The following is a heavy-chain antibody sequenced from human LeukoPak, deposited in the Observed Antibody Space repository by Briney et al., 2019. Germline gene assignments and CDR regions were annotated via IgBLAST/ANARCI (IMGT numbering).Heavy chain of an antibody. CDR3: ARGTRRYCSGGSCSDFDY. CDR2: IIPILGIA. Sequence: ASVKVSCKASGGTFSSYAISWVRQAPGQGLEWMGRIIPILGIANYAQKFQGRVTITADKSTSTAYMELSSLRSEDTAVYYYARGTRRYCSGGSCSDFDYWGQGTLVTVSS. V-gene: IGHV1-69*04. J-gene: IGHJ4*02. CDR1: GGTFSSYA. D-gene: IGHD2-15*01.